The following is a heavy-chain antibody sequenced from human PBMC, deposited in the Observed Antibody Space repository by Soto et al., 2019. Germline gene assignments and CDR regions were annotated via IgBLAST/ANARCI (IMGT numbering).Heavy chain of an antibody. CDR3: TKGGIPRRYNIPKVDFDS. Sequence: GGSLRLSCAASGFTFSSYAMHWVRQAPGKGLEWVAVISYDGSNKYYADSVKGRFTISRDNSKNTLYLQMNNLRADDTAVYYCTKGGIPRRYNIPKVDFDSWGQGSLVTVSS. CDR1: GFTFSSYA. D-gene: IGHD1-1*01. CDR2: ISYDGSNK. V-gene: IGHV3-30-3*01. J-gene: IGHJ4*02.